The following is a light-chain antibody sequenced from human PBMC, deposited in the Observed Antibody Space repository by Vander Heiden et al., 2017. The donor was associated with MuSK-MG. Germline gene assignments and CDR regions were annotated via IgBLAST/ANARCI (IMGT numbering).Light chain of an antibody. CDR1: QDISNY. CDR2: DAS. CDR3: QHYDNLPLT. V-gene: IGKV1-33*01. Sequence: DIQMTQSPSSLSASVGDRVTITCQASQDISNYLNWYQQKPGKAPKLLIYDASNLETGVPSRFSGSGSGTDFTVTISSLQPEHIATYYCQHYDNLPLTFGGGTKVEIK. J-gene: IGKJ4*01.